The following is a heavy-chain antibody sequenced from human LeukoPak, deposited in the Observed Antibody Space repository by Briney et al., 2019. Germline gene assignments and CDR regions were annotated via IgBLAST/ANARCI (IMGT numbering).Heavy chain of an antibody. Sequence: SVKVSCKVSGYTLTELSMHWVRQAPGQGLEWMGGIIPIFGTANYAQKFQGRVTITTDESTSTAYMELSSLRSEDTAVYYCARGVDTYGSWGQGTLVTVSS. CDR3: ARGVDTYGS. V-gene: IGHV1-69*05. CDR2: IIPIFGTA. J-gene: IGHJ5*02. CDR1: GYTLTELS. D-gene: IGHD3-10*01.